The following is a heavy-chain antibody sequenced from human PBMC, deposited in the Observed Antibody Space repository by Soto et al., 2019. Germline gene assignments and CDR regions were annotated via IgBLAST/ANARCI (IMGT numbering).Heavy chain of an antibody. D-gene: IGHD2-15*01. CDR3: AKGQGDIVVVVAATHIYLDAFDI. CDR1: GFTFSSYG. Sequence: QVQLVESGGGVVQPGRSLRLSCAASGFTFSSYGMHWVRQAPGKGLEWVAVISYDGSNKYYADSVKGRFTISRDNSKNTLYLQMNSLRAEDTAVYYCAKGQGDIVVVVAATHIYLDAFDIWGQGTMVTVSS. V-gene: IGHV3-30*18. CDR2: ISYDGSNK. J-gene: IGHJ3*02.